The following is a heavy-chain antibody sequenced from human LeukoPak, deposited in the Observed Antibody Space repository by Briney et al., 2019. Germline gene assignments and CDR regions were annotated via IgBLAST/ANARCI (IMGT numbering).Heavy chain of an antibody. Sequence: PSETLSLTCTVSGGSISSGGYYWSWIRQHPGKGLEWIGYIYYSGSTYYNPSLKSRVTISVDRSKNQFSLKLSSVTAADTAVYYCARGYCSGGSCYSFDYWGQGTLVTVSS. CDR3: ARGYCSGGSCYSFDY. J-gene: IGHJ4*02. D-gene: IGHD2-15*01. CDR1: GGSISSGGYY. CDR2: IYYSGST. V-gene: IGHV4-31*03.